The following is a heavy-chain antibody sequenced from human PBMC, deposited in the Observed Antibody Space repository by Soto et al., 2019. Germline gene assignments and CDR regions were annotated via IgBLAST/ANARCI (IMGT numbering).Heavy chain of an antibody. J-gene: IGHJ6*02. V-gene: IGHV4-30-4*01. CDR1: GGSISSGDYY. CDR3: ARDGGHYYDWVMDV. D-gene: IGHD3-22*01. CDR2: IYYSGST. Sequence: QVQLQESGPGLVKPSQTLSLTCTVSGGSISSGDYYWSWIRQPPGKGLEWIGYIYYSGSTYYNPSATTRVTLSVDTAKNQFSRKLSSVTAADTAVYYCARDGGHYYDWVMDVWGQGTTVTVSS.